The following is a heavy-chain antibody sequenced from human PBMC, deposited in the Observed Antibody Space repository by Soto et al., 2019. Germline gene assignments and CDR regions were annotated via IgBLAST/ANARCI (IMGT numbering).Heavy chain of an antibody. J-gene: IGHJ4*02. CDR3: ARAPMVLTRSYFDP. CDR1: DGSISNFY. Sequence: PSETLSLTCTVSDGSISNFYWSWIRQPPGKGLEWIGYISSSGNTNYNPSLKSRVSISVDTSKNQFSLNLTSVTAADTAVYYCARAPMVLTRSYFDPWGQGTLVTVSS. V-gene: IGHV4-59*01. CDR2: ISSSGNT. D-gene: IGHD3-22*01.